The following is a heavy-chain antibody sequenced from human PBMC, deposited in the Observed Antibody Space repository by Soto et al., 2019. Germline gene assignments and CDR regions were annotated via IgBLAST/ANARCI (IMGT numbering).Heavy chain of an antibody. V-gene: IGHV4-31*03. D-gene: IGHD1-26*01. J-gene: IGHJ4*01. Sequence: QVQLQESGPGLVKPSQTLSLTCTVSGGSISSGGYYWSWIRQRPGKGLEWIGYIYYGGSTHYHPSRKSRVTTSVDTSKNQFALQLSSVPASDTAVYYCAGIYSGSPGRTLRYWGHVTLVTVSS. CDR2: IYYGGST. CDR3: AGIYSGSPGRTLRY. CDR1: GGSISSGGYY.